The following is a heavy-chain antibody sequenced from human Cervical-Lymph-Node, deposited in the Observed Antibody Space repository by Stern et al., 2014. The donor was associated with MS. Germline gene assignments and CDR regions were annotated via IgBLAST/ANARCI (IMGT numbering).Heavy chain of an antibody. CDR3: ARVDSAMVTPFDY. CDR1: GYSFTSYW. J-gene: IGHJ4*02. CDR2: IYPGDSDT. V-gene: IGHV5-51*01. D-gene: IGHD5-18*01. Sequence: EDQLGESGAEVKKPGESLKISCKASGYSFTSYWIAWVRQMPGKGLEWMGIIYPGDSDTRYSPSFQGQVTISADKSLSTAYLQWSSLKASDTAMYYCARVDSAMVTPFDYWGQGTLVTVSS.